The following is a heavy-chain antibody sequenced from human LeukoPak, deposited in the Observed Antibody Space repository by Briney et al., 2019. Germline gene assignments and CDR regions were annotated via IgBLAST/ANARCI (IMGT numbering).Heavy chain of an antibody. J-gene: IGHJ4*02. CDR3: ARASPKGQRNSSGWIDY. V-gene: IGHV1-2*02. Sequence: VKVSCKASGYTFTGYYMHWVRQAPGQGLEWMGWINPNSGGTNYAQKFQGRVTMTRDTSISTAYMELSRLRSDDTAVYYCARASPKGQRNSSGWIDYWGQGTLVTVSS. CDR2: INPNSGGT. CDR1: GYTFTGYY. D-gene: IGHD6-19*01.